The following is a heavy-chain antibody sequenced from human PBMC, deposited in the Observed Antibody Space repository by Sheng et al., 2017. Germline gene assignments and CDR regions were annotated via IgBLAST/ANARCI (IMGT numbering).Heavy chain of an antibody. V-gene: IGHV3-23*04. D-gene: IGHD3-22*01. Sequence: EVQLVESGGGLVQPGGSLRLSCAASGFTFSSYAMSWVRQAPGKGLEWVSAISGSGGSTYYADSVKGRFTISRDNSKNTLYLQMNSLRAEDTAVYYCAKDLITTHYYDSSGYYVDYWGQGTLVTVSS. CDR3: AKDLITTHYYDSSGYYVDY. CDR1: GFTFSSYA. CDR2: ISGSGGST. J-gene: IGHJ4*02.